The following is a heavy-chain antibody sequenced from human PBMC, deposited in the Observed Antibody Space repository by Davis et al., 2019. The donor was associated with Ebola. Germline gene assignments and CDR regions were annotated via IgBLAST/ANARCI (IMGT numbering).Heavy chain of an antibody. J-gene: IGHJ4*02. Sequence: AASVKVSCKASGYTFTGYYMHWVRQAPGQGLEWMGWINPNSGGTNYAQKFQGWVTMTRDTSISTAYMELSRLRSDDTAVYYCARPRYCSSTSCYHFDYWGQGTLVTVSS. CDR3: ARPRYCSSTSCYHFDY. D-gene: IGHD2-2*01. CDR2: INPNSGGT. CDR1: GYTFTGYY. V-gene: IGHV1-2*04.